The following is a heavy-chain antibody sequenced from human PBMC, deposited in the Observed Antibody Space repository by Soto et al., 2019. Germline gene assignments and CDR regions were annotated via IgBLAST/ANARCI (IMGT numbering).Heavy chain of an antibody. D-gene: IGHD2-8*02. Sequence: PSETLSLTCTVSGGSISSYYWSWIRQPPGKGLEWIGYIYYSGSTNYNPSLKSRVTISVDTSKNQFSLKLSSVTAADTAVYYCAREDDTGGYFDYWGQGTLVTVSS. J-gene: IGHJ4*02. CDR3: AREDDTGGYFDY. CDR1: GGSISSYY. CDR2: IYYSGST. V-gene: IGHV4-59*01.